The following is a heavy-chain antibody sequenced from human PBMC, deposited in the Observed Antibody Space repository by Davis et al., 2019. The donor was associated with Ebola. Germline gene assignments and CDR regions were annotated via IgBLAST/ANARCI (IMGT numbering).Heavy chain of an antibody. J-gene: IGHJ3*01. CDR2: ISAFNGDT. CDR1: GYNFRDYG. Sequence: ASVQVSCKASGYNFRDYGFSWVRRAPGQGLEWLGWISAFNGDTSYAQKFQGRVTMTTDNPTNTVYMELRGLRSDDTAVYYCARESGVVGYIDHWGQGTMVTVSS. V-gene: IGHV1-18*01. D-gene: IGHD2-8*02. CDR3: ARESGVVGYIDH.